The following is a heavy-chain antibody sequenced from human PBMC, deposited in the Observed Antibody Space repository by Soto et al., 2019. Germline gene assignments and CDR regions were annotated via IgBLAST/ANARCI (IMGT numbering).Heavy chain of an antibody. V-gene: IGHV1-69*06. J-gene: IGHJ4*02. CDR3: ARDRSDYYDSSGYYQYFDY. Sequence: QVQLVQSGAEVKKPGSSVKFSCKASGGTFSSYAISWLRQAPGQGLEWMGGFLPIFGTANYAQQFQGRVTITVDKSTSTGYMGLSSLRSEDTAVYYCARDRSDYYDSSGYYQYFDYWGQGTLVTVST. CDR2: FLPIFGTA. D-gene: IGHD3-22*01. CDR1: GGTFSSYA.